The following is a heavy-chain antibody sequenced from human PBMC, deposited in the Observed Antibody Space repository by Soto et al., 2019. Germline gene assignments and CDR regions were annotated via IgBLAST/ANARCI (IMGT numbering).Heavy chain of an antibody. CDR2: ISHGGST. CDR3: ARTGIAARQADA. Sequence: SETMSLTCAVYGASLSDNYWTWVRQHPGKGLEWVGYISHGGSTYYNPSLKSRVSISIDPSKQQFSLQLRSVTVADTAVYFCARTGIAARQADAWGQGTQVTVSS. V-gene: IGHV4-34*09. D-gene: IGHD6-6*01. J-gene: IGHJ5*02. CDR1: GASLSDNY.